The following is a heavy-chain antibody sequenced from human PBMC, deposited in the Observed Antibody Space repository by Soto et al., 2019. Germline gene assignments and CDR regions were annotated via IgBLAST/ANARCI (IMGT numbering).Heavy chain of an antibody. CDR2: INAGNGNT. D-gene: IGHD2-21*02. CDR1: GYTFTSYA. V-gene: IGHV1-3*05. Sequence: QVQLVQSGAEEKKPGASVKVSCKASGYTFTSYAMHWVRQAPGRRLEWMGWINAGNGNTKYSQKFQGRVTITRDTSASTAYMELSSLRYEDTAVYYCARSIVVVTALDYWGQGTLVTVSS. CDR3: ARSIVVVTALDY. J-gene: IGHJ4*02.